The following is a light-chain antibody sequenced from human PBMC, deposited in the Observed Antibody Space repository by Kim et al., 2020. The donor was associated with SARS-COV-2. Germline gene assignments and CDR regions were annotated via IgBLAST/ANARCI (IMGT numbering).Light chain of an antibody. CDR2: RNN. J-gene: IGLJ3*02. CDR3: SAWDSSLSNWV. V-gene: IGLV10-54*01. CDR1: SNNVGNQG. Sequence: QTATLTCTWNSNNVGNQGAAWLQQHQGHPPKLLSYRNNNRPSGISERLSASRSGNTASLTITGLQPEDEADYYCSAWDSSLSNWVFGGGTQLTVL.